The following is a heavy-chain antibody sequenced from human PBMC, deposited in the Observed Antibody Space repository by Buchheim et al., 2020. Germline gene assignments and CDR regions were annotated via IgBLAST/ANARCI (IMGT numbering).Heavy chain of an antibody. CDR2: IRSRTNHYAT. Sequence: EVQLVESGGGLFQPGGSLKLSCAASGFTFSVSAIHWVRQASGKGLEWVARIRSRTNHYATAYAASVKGRLAISRDDSENTAYLQMNSLKTEDTAVYYCTRTFSGTFDYWGQGAL. CDR3: TRTFSGTFDY. J-gene: IGHJ4*02. D-gene: IGHD3-10*01. CDR1: GFTFSVSA. V-gene: IGHV3-73*02.